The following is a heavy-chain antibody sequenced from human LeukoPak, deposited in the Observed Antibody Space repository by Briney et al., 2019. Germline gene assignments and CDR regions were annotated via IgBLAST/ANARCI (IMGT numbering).Heavy chain of an antibody. CDR3: AGSSPSGGPTQGFDY. Sequence: ASVKVSCKASGYTFTSYGISWVRQAPGQGLEWMGWISAYNGNTNYAQKLQGRVTMTTDTSTSTAYMELRSLRSDDTAVYYCAGSSPSGGPTQGFDYWGQGTLVTVSS. CDR1: GYTFTSYG. J-gene: IGHJ4*02. D-gene: IGHD3-10*01. CDR2: ISAYNGNT. V-gene: IGHV1-18*01.